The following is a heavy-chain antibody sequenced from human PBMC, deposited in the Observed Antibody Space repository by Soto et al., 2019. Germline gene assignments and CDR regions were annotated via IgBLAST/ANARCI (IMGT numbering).Heavy chain of an antibody. CDR2: IRPDGSGA. Sequence: EVQLVESGGGLVQPGGSLRLSCAASGFTFSSYWMHWFRQVPGKGLVWVSHIRPDGSGANYADSVKGRFTISRDNAKNTLDLQMNSLRAEDTALYYCARDLVLGSGSCENWGQGTLVTVSS. V-gene: IGHV3-74*01. CDR3: ARDLVLGSGSCEN. J-gene: IGHJ4*02. CDR1: GFTFSSYW. D-gene: IGHD3-10*02.